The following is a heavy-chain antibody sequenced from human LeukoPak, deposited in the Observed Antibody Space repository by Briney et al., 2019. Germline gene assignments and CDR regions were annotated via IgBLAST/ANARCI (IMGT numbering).Heavy chain of an antibody. CDR3: ARDRAPFRSTTSAISFDP. Sequence: ASVKVSCKASGGTFSSYAISWVRQAPGQGLEWMGRIIPILGIANYAQKFQGRVTITADESTSTAYMELSSLRSEDTAVYYCARDRAPFRSTTSAISFDPWGQGTLVTVPS. CDR2: IIPILGIA. J-gene: IGHJ5*02. D-gene: IGHD4-11*01. CDR1: GGTFSSYA. V-gene: IGHV1-69*04.